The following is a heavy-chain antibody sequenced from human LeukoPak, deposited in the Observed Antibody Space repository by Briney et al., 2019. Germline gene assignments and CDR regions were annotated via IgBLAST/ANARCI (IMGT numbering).Heavy chain of an antibody. CDR2: INYSGST. Sequence: SETLSLTCTVSGGSIIGSTPYWGWIRQPPGKGLDWIVIINYSGSTYYNPSLRSRVTISVDASKNQFSLKLNSVTASDTAVYYCARGYDYWGQGTLVTVSS. J-gene: IGHJ4*02. V-gene: IGHV4-39*01. D-gene: IGHD3-22*01. CDR1: GGSIIGSTPY. CDR3: ARGYDY.